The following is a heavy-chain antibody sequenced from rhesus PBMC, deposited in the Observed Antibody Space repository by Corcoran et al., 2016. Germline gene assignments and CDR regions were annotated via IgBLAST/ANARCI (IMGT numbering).Heavy chain of an antibody. CDR3: ARADSNVEWDAFDF. CDR2: IYGGSGST. CDR1: GASISSNY. V-gene: IGHV4-147*01. Sequence: QVQLQESGPGLVKPSETLPLTCAVSGASISSNYWSWIRQPPGKGLGGIGYIYGGSGSTSYNPSLKPRVTISKDTSKNQVSLKLSSVPAADTAVYYCARADSNVEWDAFDFWGQGLRVTVSS. D-gene: IGHD4-23*01. J-gene: IGHJ3*01.